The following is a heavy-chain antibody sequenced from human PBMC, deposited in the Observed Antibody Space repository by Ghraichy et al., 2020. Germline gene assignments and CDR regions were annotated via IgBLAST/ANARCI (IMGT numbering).Heavy chain of an antibody. CDR3: AKEGTAVANYYHYGMDV. Sequence: GGSLRLSCAASGFTFSSYGMHWVRQAPGKGLEWVAVISYDGNNKYYADSVKGRFTISRDNSKNTLYLQMNSLRAEDTAVYYCAKEGTAVANYYHYGMDVWGQGTTVTVSS. D-gene: IGHD6-19*01. V-gene: IGHV3-30*18. CDR1: GFTFSSYG. CDR2: ISYDGNNK. J-gene: IGHJ6*02.